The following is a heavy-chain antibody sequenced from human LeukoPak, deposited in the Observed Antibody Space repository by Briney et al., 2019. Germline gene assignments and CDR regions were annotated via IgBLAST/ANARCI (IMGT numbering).Heavy chain of an antibody. D-gene: IGHD1-7*01. V-gene: IGHV4-38-2*02. CDR1: GYSISSGYY. CDR2: IYHSGST. CDR3: ARGSRYNWNYVGWFDP. Sequence: SETLSLTCTVSGYSISSGYYWGWMRQPPGKGLEWIGSIYHSGSTYYNPSLKSRVTISVDTSKNQFSLKLSSVTAADTAVYYCARGSRYNWNYVGWFDPWGQGTLVTVSS. J-gene: IGHJ5*02.